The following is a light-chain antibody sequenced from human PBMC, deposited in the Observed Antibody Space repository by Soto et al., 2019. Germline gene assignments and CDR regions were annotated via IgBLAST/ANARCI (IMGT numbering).Light chain of an antibody. CDR2: SAS. V-gene: IGKV3-20*01. CDR3: QYYGSSPWT. CDR1: QSVNPYY. J-gene: IGKJ1*01. Sequence: EIVLTQSPGTLSLSPGERATLSCRASQSVNPYYLAWYQQKPGQAPRLLIYSASSRATGIPDRFSGSGSGTDFTLTISRLEPEDFGVYYCQYYGSSPWTFGQGTKVEIK.